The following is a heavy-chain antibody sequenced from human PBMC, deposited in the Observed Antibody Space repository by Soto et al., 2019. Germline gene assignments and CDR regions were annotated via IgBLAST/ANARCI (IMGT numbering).Heavy chain of an antibody. J-gene: IGHJ3*02. D-gene: IGHD3-22*01. V-gene: IGHV4-30-2*01. CDR1: GGSISSGGYS. CDR3: ARDRYYDSRGWGDAFDI. Sequence: QRKLQGSGSGLVKHSQTLSLTCAVSGGSISSGGYSWSWIRQPPGKGLEWIGYIYHSGSTYYNPSLKSRVTISVDRSKNQFSLKLSSVTSADTAVYYCARDRYYDSRGWGDAFDIWGQGTMVTVSS. CDR2: IYHSGST.